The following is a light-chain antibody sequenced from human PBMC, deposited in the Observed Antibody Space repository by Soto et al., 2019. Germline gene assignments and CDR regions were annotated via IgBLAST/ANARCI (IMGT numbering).Light chain of an antibody. Sequence: DIQMTQSPSTLSASVGDRVTITCRASQSISSWLAWYQQKPGKAPTLLIYDVSRLESGVPSRFSGSGSGTDFTLTISSLQPEDFATYYCQQSYSTPQTFGQGTKVDIK. CDR2: DVS. J-gene: IGKJ1*01. CDR3: QQSYSTPQT. V-gene: IGKV1-39*01. CDR1: QSISSW.